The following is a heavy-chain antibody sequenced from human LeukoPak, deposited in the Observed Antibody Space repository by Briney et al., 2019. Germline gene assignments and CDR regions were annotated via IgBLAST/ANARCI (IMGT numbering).Heavy chain of an antibody. V-gene: IGHV2-70*11. CDR2: IDSDDDK. CDR1: GFALPTGGLW. CDR3: ARMWGYNWNYIDY. J-gene: IGHJ4*02. Sequence: RESGPALFQPQPTLTLTGTFSGFALPTGGLWVTWVRQPPGKALEWLSRIDSDDDKYYSTSLEARLTISKDTSKNQVVLTMTSMDPVDTATYYCARMWGYNWNYIDYWGQGSLVTVSS. D-gene: IGHD1-20*01.